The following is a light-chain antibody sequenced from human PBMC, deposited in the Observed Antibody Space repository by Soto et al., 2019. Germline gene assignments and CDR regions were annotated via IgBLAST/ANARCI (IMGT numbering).Light chain of an antibody. CDR2: YTS. J-gene: IGKJ1*01. CDR1: QYVGTR. Sequence: IVLTQSPATLSSSPGETATLSCRASQYVGTRLAWYQHKPGQAPRLLIYYTSNRATGIPARFSGSGSGTDFTLTISSLQPEDFATYYCQQSYSTPWTFGQGTKVDIK. CDR3: QQSYSTPWT. V-gene: IGKV3-11*01.